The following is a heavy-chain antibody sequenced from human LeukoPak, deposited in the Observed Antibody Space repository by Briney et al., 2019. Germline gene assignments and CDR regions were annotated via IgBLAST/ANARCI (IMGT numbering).Heavy chain of an antibody. Sequence: ASVKVSCKASGYIFISYYIHWVRQAPGQGLEWMGVINPSDGSTNYAQKYQDRVTMTRDTSTRTVYMQLSSLRSDDTAVYYCARDAAREFDYWGQGTLVTVSS. CDR3: ARDAAREFDY. CDR1: GYIFISYY. CDR2: INPSDGST. J-gene: IGHJ4*02. V-gene: IGHV1-46*01.